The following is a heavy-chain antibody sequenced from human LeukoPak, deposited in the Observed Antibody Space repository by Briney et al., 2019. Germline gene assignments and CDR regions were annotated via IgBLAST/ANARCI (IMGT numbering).Heavy chain of an antibody. Sequence: GESLKISCKGSGYSFTSYWIGWVRPMPGKGLEWMGIIYPGDSDTRYSPSFQGQVTISADKSFSTAYLQWSSLKASDTAMYYCARQHSSSSGWFDPWGQGTLVTVSS. J-gene: IGHJ5*02. CDR2: IYPGDSDT. D-gene: IGHD6-6*01. CDR3: ARQHSSSSGWFDP. CDR1: GYSFTSYW. V-gene: IGHV5-51*01.